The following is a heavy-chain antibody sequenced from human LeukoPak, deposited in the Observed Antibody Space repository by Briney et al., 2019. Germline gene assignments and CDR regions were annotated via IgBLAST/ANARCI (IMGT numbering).Heavy chain of an antibody. CDR3: AKAGSGWYAPY. D-gene: IGHD6-19*01. CDR1: GFTFSACG. J-gene: IGHJ4*02. Sequence: PGGSLRLSCAASGFTFSACGMQWVRQAPGKGLEWVAFVRYDGNDKYYADSVKGRFTISRDNSKNTVYLQMNSLRAEDTAVYYCAKAGSGWYAPYWGQGTLVTVSS. V-gene: IGHV3-30*02. CDR2: VRYDGNDK.